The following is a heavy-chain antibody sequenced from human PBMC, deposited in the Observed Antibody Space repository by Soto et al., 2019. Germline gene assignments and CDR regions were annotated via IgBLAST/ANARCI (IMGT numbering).Heavy chain of an antibody. V-gene: IGHV3-15*02. Sequence: EVQLVESGGALVKPGGSLRLSCAASGFTFTNAWMSWVRQAPGKGLEWVGRIKSKNNGGTTEYAAPVKGRFTISRDDSKNTLFLQMSSLKTEDTAVYYCSTDLRLGKNYHSNPYLDFWGQGTLVTVSS. D-gene: IGHD3-22*01. CDR3: STDLRLGKNYHSNPYLDF. J-gene: IGHJ4*02. CDR1: GFTFTNAW. CDR2: IKSKNNGGTT.